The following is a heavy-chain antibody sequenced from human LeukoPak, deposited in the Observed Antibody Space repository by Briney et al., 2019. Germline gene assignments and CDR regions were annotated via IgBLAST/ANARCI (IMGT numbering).Heavy chain of an antibody. D-gene: IGHD3-10*01. V-gene: IGHV3-15*01. CDR2: IKSKTDGGTT. Sequence: GGSLRLSCAASGFTFSNAWMSWVRQAPGKGLEWVGRIKSKTDGGTTDYAAPVKGRFTISRDDSKNTLYLQMNSLKTEDTAVYYCTTDLGASLRGYITMARGVIGYFDYWGQGTLVTVSS. CDR3: TTDLGASLRGYITMARGVIGYFDY. CDR1: GFTFSNAW. J-gene: IGHJ4*02.